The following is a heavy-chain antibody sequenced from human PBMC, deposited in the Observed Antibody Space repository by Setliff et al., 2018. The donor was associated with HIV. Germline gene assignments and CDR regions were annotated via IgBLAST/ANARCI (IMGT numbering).Heavy chain of an antibody. D-gene: IGHD3-22*01. CDR2: ISHSGTT. Sequence: LSLTCAVYGGSLSDSYYNWIRQPPGKGLEWIGQISHSGTTSYNSSLKSRVVMSVDTSKNQFSLKLRSVTAADTAVYYCARRPSPYYYYDSSGYSGGNVDYWGRGTLVTVSS. J-gene: IGHJ4*02. CDR1: GGSLSDSY. V-gene: IGHV4-34*01. CDR3: ARRPSPYYYYDSSGYSGGNVDY.